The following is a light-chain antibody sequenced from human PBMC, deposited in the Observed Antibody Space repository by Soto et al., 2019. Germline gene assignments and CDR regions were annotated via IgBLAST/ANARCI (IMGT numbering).Light chain of an antibody. J-gene: IGLJ1*01. V-gene: IGLV1-44*01. Sequence: QAVVTQPPSASGTPGQRVTISCSGSSSNIGSNTVNWYQQLPGTAPKLLIYSNNQRPSGVPDRFSGSKSGNTASLTISGLQAEDEADYYCSSYTSSSTPYVFGTGTKLTVL. CDR3: SSYTSSSTPYV. CDR1: SSNIGSNT. CDR2: SNN.